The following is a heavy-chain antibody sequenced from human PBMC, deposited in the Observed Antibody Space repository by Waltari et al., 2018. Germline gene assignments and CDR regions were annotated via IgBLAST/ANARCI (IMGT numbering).Heavy chain of an antibody. D-gene: IGHD3-22*01. J-gene: IGHJ4*02. Sequence: EEHLLESGGGLAQPGGSLRLSCAASGFNFISYAMSWVRQAPGEGLEWVSGISDSCVITNYADSVKGRFTVSRDNSKNTVFLHLNSLRAEDTAIYYCARHLYSIDYLELAKWGQGTLVTVSS. CDR1: GFNFISYA. V-gene: IGHV3-23*01. CDR2: ISDSCVIT. CDR3: ARHLYSIDYLELAK.